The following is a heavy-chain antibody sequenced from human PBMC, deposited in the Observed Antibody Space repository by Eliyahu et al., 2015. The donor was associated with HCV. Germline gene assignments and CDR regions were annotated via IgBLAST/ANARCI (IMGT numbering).Heavy chain of an antibody. Sequence: QLVESGGRLIQPGGSVKVSCVISXVSGSDYYMSWVRQAPGKRLECVSLMYSGGATFYTDSVKGRFTISRDAAHNTLFLEMTSLTVSDTAVYFCALGTKKNLPWYFDLWGRGTLVSVS. CDR2: MYSGGAT. CDR1: XVSGSDYY. CDR3: ALGTKKNLPWYFDL. J-gene: IGHJ2*01. V-gene: IGHV3-53*01. D-gene: IGHD1-1*01.